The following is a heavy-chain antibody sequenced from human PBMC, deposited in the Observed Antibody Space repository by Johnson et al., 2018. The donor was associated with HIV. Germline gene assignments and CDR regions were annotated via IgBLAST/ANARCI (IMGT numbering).Heavy chain of an antibody. J-gene: IGHJ3*02. CDR3: ARVTSSVTTAKYGAFDI. D-gene: IGHD4-17*01. Sequence: QVQLVESGGGVVQPGRSLRLSCATSGFTFSSYAMHWVRQAPGKGLEWVAVISYDGNNKYYTDSVKGRFTISRDNSKSTLYLQMNSLGPEDTAVFYCARVTSSVTTAKYGAFDIWGQGTMVTVSS. CDR1: GFTFSSYA. CDR2: ISYDGNNK. V-gene: IGHV3-30-3*01.